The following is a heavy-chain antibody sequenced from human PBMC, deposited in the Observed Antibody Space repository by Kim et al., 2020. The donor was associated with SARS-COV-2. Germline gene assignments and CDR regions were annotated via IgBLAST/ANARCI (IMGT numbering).Heavy chain of an antibody. V-gene: IGHV1-8*01. CDR3: ARWFSSWRYYYGMDV. D-gene: IGHD6-13*01. Sequence: QKFQGRVTMTRNTSISTAYMELSSLRSEDTAVYYCARWFSSWRYYYGMDVWGQGTTVTVSS. J-gene: IGHJ6*02.